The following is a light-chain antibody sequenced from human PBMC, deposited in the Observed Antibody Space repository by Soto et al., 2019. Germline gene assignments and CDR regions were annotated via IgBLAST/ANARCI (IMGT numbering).Light chain of an antibody. V-gene: IGKV1-39*01. CDR3: QQSYNIQALT. CDR1: QNIRNY. CDR2: GAA. Sequence: DIQMTQSPSSLSASVGDRVAITFRASQNIRNYLNWYQQKPGKAPRVLIYGAASLQSGVPSRFSGSGSGTNFSLTINSLQPEDYATYYCQQSYNIQALTFGGGTKVDIK. J-gene: IGKJ4*01.